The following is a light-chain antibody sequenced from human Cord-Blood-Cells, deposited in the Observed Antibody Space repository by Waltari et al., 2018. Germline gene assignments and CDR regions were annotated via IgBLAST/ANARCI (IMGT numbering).Light chain of an antibody. CDR2: AAS. CDR1: QGISSY. J-gene: IGKJ2*01. CDR3: QQYYSYPYT. V-gene: IGKV1-8*01. Sequence: AIRMTQSPSSLSASTGDRVTITCRASQGISSYLAWYQQKPGKAPKLLIYAASTLQSGCPSRFSGSGSGTDFTLTISCLQSEDFATYYCQQYYSYPYTFGQGTKLEIK.